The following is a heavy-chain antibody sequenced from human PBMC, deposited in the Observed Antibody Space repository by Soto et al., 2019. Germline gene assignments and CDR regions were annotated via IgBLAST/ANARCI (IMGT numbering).Heavy chain of an antibody. Sequence: SETLSPTCAVYGGSFSVYYCSWIRQSPGKGLEWIGEINDVGNTNYNPSLKSRVTMSADTSKNQFSLKLTSVTAADTAVYFCASRYGSGRYYFDNWGRGTLVTVSS. J-gene: IGHJ4*02. CDR1: GGSFSVYY. CDR2: INDVGNT. CDR3: ASRYGSGRYYFDN. D-gene: IGHD3-10*01. V-gene: IGHV4-34*01.